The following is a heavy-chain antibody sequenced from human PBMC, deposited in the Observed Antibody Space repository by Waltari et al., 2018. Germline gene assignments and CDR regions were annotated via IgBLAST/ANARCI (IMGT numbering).Heavy chain of an antibody. CDR2: IYPSDSDT. CDR3: VVGSSFDY. Sequence: EVQVVQSGAEVKKPGESLKISCEGSGYSFTTTWIGGVRQMPGKGLEWMGIIYPSDSDTRYSPSFQGQVTISADKSINTAYLQWSTLKASDTAMYYCVVGSSFDYWGQGTLVTVSS. V-gene: IGHV5-51*01. CDR1: GYSFTTTW. J-gene: IGHJ4*02. D-gene: IGHD3-10*01.